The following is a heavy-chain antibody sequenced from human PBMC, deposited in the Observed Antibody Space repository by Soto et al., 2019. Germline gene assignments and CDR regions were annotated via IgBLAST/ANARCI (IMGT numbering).Heavy chain of an antibody. J-gene: IGHJ3*02. CDR3: ASHLLSAFDI. CDR1: GGSISTYH. V-gene: IGHV4-59*01. CDR2: IYNIGNT. Sequence: PSETLSLTCTVSGGSISTYHWNWIRQPPGKGLEWIGYIYNIGNTNYNPSLKSRVTISVDTSKNQFSLKLSSVIAADAAVYYCASHLLSAFDIWGQGTVVTVSS.